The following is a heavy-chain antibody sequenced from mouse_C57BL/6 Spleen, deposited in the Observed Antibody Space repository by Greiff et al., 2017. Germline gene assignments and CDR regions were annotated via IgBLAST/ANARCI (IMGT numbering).Heavy chain of an antibody. CDR1: GYTFTSYW. Sequence: QVQLKQPGAELVRPGSSVKLSCKASGYTFTSYWMHWVKQRPIQGLEWIGNIDPSDSETHYNQKFKDKATLTVDKSSSTAYMQLSSLTSEDSAVXYCARSRSPLTGTLDYWGQGTTLTVSS. J-gene: IGHJ2*01. CDR3: ARSRSPLTGTLDY. CDR2: IDPSDSET. V-gene: IGHV1-52*01. D-gene: IGHD4-1*01.